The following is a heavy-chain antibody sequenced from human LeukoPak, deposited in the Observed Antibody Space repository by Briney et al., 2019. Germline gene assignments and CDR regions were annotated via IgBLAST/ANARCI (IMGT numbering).Heavy chain of an antibody. CDR2: IKPDGSEQ. D-gene: IGHD6-19*01. CDR3: VKATRLADG. V-gene: IGHV3-7*04. CDR1: GFTFSKYW. Sequence: GGSLRLSCAASGFTFSKYWMSWVRQAPGEGLEWLADIKPDGSEQSYVDSVKGRFTISRDNAKSSLYLQMDSLTAEDTAAYYCVKATRLADGWGQGTLVSVSS. J-gene: IGHJ4*02.